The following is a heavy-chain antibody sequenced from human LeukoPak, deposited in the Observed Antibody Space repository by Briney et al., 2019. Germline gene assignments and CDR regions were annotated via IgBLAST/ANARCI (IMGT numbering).Heavy chain of an antibody. CDR3: ARDCGGDCYFGY. J-gene: IGHJ4*02. CDR1: GVSINSHC. Sequence: SETLSLTCTVSGVSINSHCWSWIRQPPGKGLEWIGYVYYSGCTNYNPSLKSRVTISVDTSKSQFSLKLSSVTAADTAVYYCARDCGGDCYFGYWGQGTLVTVSS. CDR2: VYYSGCT. D-gene: IGHD2-21*02. V-gene: IGHV4-59*11.